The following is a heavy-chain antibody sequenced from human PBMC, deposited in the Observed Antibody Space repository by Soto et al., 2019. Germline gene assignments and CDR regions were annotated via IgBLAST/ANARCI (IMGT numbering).Heavy chain of an antibody. CDR3: ATACNFGGVTKWCMDV. V-gene: IGHV1-2*04. CDR2: INPNNGAT. D-gene: IGHD2-8*01. CDR1: GYTFTGQY. Sequence: GASVKVSCKASGYTFTGQYMHWVRQAPGQGLEWMGWINPNNGATNYAQKFQGWLTLTRDTSISTAYMELSSLRSDDTAVYYCATACNFGGVTKWCMDVWCQGTTVTVS. J-gene: IGHJ6*02.